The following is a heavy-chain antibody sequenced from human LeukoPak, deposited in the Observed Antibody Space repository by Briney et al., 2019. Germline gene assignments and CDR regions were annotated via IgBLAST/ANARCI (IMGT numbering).Heavy chain of an antibody. Sequence: GGSLRLSCAASGFTFSSYWMSWVRQAPGKGLEWVANIKQDGSERYYVDSVKGRFTISRDNSKNTLYLQMNSLRAEDTAVYYCAKDLITMVRGVIGDFDYWGQGTLVTVSS. V-gene: IGHV3-7*01. CDR2: IKQDGSER. D-gene: IGHD3-10*01. CDR3: AKDLITMVRGVIGDFDY. CDR1: GFTFSSYW. J-gene: IGHJ4*02.